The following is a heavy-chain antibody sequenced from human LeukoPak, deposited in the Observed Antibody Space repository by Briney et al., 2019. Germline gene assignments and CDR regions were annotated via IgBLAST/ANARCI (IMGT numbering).Heavy chain of an antibody. J-gene: IGHJ3*02. V-gene: IGHV3-30*18. Sequence: GGSLRLSCAASGFTFSSYGMHWVRQAPGKGLEWVAVISYDGSNKYYADSVKGRFTISRDNSKNTLYLQMNSLRAEDTAVYYCAKDQTYYDYVWGSYRPTDAFDIWGQGTMVTVSS. D-gene: IGHD3-16*02. CDR1: GFTFSSYG. CDR2: ISYDGSNK. CDR3: AKDQTYYDYVWGSYRPTDAFDI.